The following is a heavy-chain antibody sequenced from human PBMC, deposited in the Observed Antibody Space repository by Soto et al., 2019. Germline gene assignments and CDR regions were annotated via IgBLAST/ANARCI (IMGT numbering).Heavy chain of an antibody. CDR1: GYTFTSYG. CDR2: ISAYNGNT. D-gene: IGHD6-19*01. V-gene: IGHV1-18*01. J-gene: IGHJ1*01. CDR3: ARPYSSGWSLAYFQH. Sequence: ASVKGSCKASGYTFTSYGISWVRQAPGQGLEWMGWISAYNGNTNYAQKLQGRVTMTTDTSTSTAYMELRSLRSDDTAVYYCARPYSSGWSLAYFQHWGQGTLVTVSS.